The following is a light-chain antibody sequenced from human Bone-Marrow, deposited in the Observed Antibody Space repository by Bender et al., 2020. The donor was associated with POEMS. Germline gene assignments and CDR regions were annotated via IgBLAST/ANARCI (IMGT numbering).Light chain of an antibody. V-gene: IGLV2-14*03. CDR2: DVS. J-gene: IGLJ1*01. CDR3: CSYAGSRTYV. CDR1: SSDVGRYNY. Sequence: QSALTQPASVSGSPGQSITISCTGTSSDVGRYNYVSWYQQHPGKAPKLMIYDVSNRPSGVSNRFSGSKSGNTASLTISGLQAEDEADYYCCSYAGSRTYVFGTGTKVTVL.